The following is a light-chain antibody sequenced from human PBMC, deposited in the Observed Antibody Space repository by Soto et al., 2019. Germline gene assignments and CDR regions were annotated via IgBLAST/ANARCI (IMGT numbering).Light chain of an antibody. J-gene: IGKJ5*01. CDR2: AAS. CDR3: QQSYSTLSIT. Sequence: DIQMTQSPSSLSASVGDRVTITCRASESIARHLNWYQQKPGKAPKLLIYAASTLQNGVPSRFXGGRSGTDLTLLIINLQPEDFATYYCQQSYSTLSITFGQGTRLEIK. CDR1: ESIARH. V-gene: IGKV1-39*01.